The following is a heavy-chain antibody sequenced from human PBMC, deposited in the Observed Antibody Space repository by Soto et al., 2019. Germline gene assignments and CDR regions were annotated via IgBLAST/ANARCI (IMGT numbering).Heavy chain of an antibody. V-gene: IGHV1-3*05. J-gene: IGHJ6*02. D-gene: IGHD2-2*01. CDR2: INAGNGNS. CDR3: ATSTYCSSSTCYQWYGMDV. Sequence: QVQLVQSGAEEKKPGASVKVSCKASGYPFSNYAMHWVRQAPGQGLEWMGWINAGNGNSKYSQKFQGRVTITRDTSANTAYMELDSLRSGDTAVYYCATSTYCSSSTCYQWYGMDVWGQGTTVTVSS. CDR1: GYPFSNYA.